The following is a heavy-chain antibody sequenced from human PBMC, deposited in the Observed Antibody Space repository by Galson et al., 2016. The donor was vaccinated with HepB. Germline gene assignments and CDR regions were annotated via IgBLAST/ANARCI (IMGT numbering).Heavy chain of an antibody. CDR2: ISYSGLT. D-gene: IGHD1-26*01. J-gene: IGHJ5*02. CDR3: ARLTWEVLGWFDT. V-gene: IGHV4-39*02. Sequence: ETLSLTCPVSGASVTSDRFFWGWPRQTPGKGLEWIGRISYSGLTNSNPSFQSRVTFSVDTSKDYFSLELNSVTAAETAVYFCARLTWEVLGWFDTWGQGTLVTVSS. CDR1: GASVTSDRFF.